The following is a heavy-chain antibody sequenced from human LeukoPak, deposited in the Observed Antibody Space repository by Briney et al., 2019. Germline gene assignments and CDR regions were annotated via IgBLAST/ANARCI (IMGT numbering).Heavy chain of an antibody. Sequence: SETLSLTCTVSGGSISSYYWSWIRQPPGKGLEWIGYIYYSGSTNYNPSLKSRVTISVDTSKNQFSLKLSSVTAADTAVYYCARRSYYYDSSGYNFRGTHRNLNKNDAFDIWGQGTMVTVSS. V-gene: IGHV4-59*08. D-gene: IGHD3-22*01. CDR3: ARRSYYYDSSGYNFRGTHRNLNKNDAFDI. CDR2: IYYSGST. CDR1: GGSISSYY. J-gene: IGHJ3*02.